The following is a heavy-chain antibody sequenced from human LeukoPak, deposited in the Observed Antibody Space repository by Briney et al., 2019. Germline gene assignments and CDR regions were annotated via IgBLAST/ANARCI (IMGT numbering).Heavy chain of an antibody. CDR3: TTEMTYYYGSGSSYYGMDV. D-gene: IGHD3-10*01. CDR1: GFTFSNAW. CDR2: IKSKTDGGTT. V-gene: IGHV3-15*01. J-gene: IGHJ6*02. Sequence: SGGSLRLSCAASGFTFSNAWMSWVRQAPGKGLEWDGRIKSKTDGGTTDYAAPVKGRFTISRDDSKNTLYLQMNSLKTEDTAVYYCTTEMTYYYGSGSSYYGMDVWGQGTTVTVSS.